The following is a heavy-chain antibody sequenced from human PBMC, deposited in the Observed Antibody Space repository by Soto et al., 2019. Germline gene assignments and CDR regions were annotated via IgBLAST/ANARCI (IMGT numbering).Heavy chain of an antibody. D-gene: IGHD2-15*01. J-gene: IGHJ3*02. Sequence: GESLKISCAASGFTFSSYSMNWVRQAPEKGLEWVSSISGSSSYIYYADSVKGRFTISRDNAKNSLYLQMNSLRAEDTAVYYCARVRRSWVVAATDSGAFDIWGQGTMVTVSS. CDR2: ISGSSSYI. CDR3: ARVRRSWVVAATDSGAFDI. CDR1: GFTFSSYS. V-gene: IGHV3-21*01.